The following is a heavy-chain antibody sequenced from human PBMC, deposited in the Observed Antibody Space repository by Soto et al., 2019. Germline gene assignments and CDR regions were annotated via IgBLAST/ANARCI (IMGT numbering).Heavy chain of an antibody. CDR1: GGSISSGGYY. CDR3: ARLSYPAGKESNWFDP. J-gene: IGHJ5*02. Sequence: SETLSLTCTVSGGSISSGGYYWSWIRQHPGKGLEWIGYIYYSGSTNYNPSLKSRVTISVDTSKNQFSLKLSSVTAADTAVYYCARLSYPAGKESNWFDPWGQGTLVTVSS. CDR2: IYYSGST. V-gene: IGHV4-61*08. D-gene: IGHD3-16*02.